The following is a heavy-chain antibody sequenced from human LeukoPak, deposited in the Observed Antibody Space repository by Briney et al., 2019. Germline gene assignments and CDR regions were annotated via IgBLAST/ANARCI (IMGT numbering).Heavy chain of an antibody. CDR3: ARGGDYNWSFDY. D-gene: IGHD1-20*01. V-gene: IGHV4-59*01. CDR1: GGSISGYY. CDR2: FYDSGST. Sequence: KASETLSLTCTVSGGSISGYYWNWMRQPPGKGLEWIGYFYDSGSTNYNPSLRGRITISQDTSKNQFSLTLSSVTAADTAVYYCARGGDYNWSFDYWGQGTLVTVSS. J-gene: IGHJ4*02.